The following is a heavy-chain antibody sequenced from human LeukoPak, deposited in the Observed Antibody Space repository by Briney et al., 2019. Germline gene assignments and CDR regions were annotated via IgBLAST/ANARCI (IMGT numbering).Heavy chain of an antibody. J-gene: IGHJ5*02. V-gene: IGHV3-74*01. Sequence: GGSLRLSCAASGFTFSSYWMHWVRQAPGKGLVWVSRINTDGSITSYADSVKGRFTISRDKAKKSLYLQMNSLGADDTALYYCARDMSVVPSATGSPDWFDPWGQGTLVTASS. CDR2: INTDGSIT. CDR3: ARDMSVVPSATGSPDWFDP. D-gene: IGHD2-2*01. CDR1: GFTFSSYW.